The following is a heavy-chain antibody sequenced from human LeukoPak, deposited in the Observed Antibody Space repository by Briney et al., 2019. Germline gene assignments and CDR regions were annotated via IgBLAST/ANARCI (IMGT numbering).Heavy chain of an antibody. Sequence: ASVTVSCQSSGYTLTDYYLHWVRQAPAQGLEGMGWINPNTGATHSAQKFQGRITMTRDTSISTAYMDLSRLRSDDTAVYYCARDRVGSGWPRPYYFEVWGQGTLVTVSS. CDR3: ARDRVGSGWPRPYYFEV. CDR2: INPNTGAT. V-gene: IGHV1-2*02. J-gene: IGHJ4*02. CDR1: GYTLTDYY. D-gene: IGHD6-19*01.